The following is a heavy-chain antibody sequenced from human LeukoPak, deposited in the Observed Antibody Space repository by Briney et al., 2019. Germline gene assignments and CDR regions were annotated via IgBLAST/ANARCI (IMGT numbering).Heavy chain of an antibody. Sequence: SETLSLTCAVYGGSFSGYYWSWIRQPPGKGLEWIGEINHSGSTNYNPSLKSRVTISVDTSKNQFSLKLSSVTAADTAGYYCARGRVRIAVAVDYFDYWGQGTLVTVSS. CDR1: GGSFSGYY. V-gene: IGHV4-34*01. J-gene: IGHJ4*02. CDR2: INHSGST. D-gene: IGHD6-19*01. CDR3: ARGRVRIAVAVDYFDY.